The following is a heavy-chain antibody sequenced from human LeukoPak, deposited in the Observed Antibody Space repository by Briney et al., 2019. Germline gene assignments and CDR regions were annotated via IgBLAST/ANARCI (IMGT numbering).Heavy chain of an antibody. D-gene: IGHD2-2*02. CDR3: ARRDKYCTSTGCYKDAFDI. V-gene: IGHV5-51*01. CDR2: IYPGDSDT. Sequence: GESLKISCKGSGYSFTNYWIGWVRQMPGKGLEWTGLIYPGDSDTRYSPSFQGQVTISADKSISTAYLQWSSLMASDTAIYFCARRDKYCTSTGCYKDAFDIWGQGTMVTVSS. J-gene: IGHJ3*02. CDR1: GYSFTNYW.